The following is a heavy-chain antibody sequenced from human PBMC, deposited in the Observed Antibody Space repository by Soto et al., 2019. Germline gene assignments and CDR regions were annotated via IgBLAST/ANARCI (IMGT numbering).Heavy chain of an antibody. CDR1: GGSISTGSHY. V-gene: IGHV4-39*02. D-gene: IGHD1-7*01. CDR2: IYYSGST. J-gene: IGHJ6*03. Sequence: QLQLQESGPGLVKPSETLSLTCTVSGGSISTGSHYWGWIRQPPGKGLEWIGRIYYSGSTHYNPSLKSRFTITVDTYKKHFHLNLSSVTAADTAVYYHARKLGYYYYSMDVWGKGTTVTVSS. CDR3: ARKLGYYYYSMDV.